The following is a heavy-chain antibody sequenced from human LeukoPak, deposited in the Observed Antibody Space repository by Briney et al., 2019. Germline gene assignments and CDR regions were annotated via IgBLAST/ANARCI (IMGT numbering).Heavy chain of an antibody. CDR2: ISAYNGNT. J-gene: IGHJ5*02. D-gene: IGHD3-10*01. Sequence: ASVKVSCKASGYTFTSYGISWVRQAPGQGLEWMGWISAYNGNTNYAQKLQGRVTMPTDTSTSTAYIELRSLRSDDTALYYCARSKYYYHDNWFDPWGPGTLVTVSS. CDR1: GYTFTSYG. CDR3: ARSKYYYHDNWFDP. V-gene: IGHV1-18*01.